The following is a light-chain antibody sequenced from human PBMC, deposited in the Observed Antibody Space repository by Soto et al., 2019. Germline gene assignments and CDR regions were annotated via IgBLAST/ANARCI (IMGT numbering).Light chain of an antibody. J-gene: IGKJ1*01. CDR1: QRVNSRY. CDR2: AVS. Sequence: EIVLTRSPGTRGFSGGGRATLSCRARQRVNSRYLAWYQPTPRQAPRLLIYAVSPRAPAIPVRFSGSGSGTDFTLTISRLEPEDFATYSCQHYNSYSEAFGPGTKVDI. CDR3: QHYNSYSEA. V-gene: IGKV3-20*01.